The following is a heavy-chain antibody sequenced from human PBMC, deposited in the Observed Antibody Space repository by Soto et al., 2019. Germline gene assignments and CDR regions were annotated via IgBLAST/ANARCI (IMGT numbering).Heavy chain of an antibody. V-gene: IGHV4-59*01. D-gene: IGHD3-16*01. Sequence: PSETLSLTCTVSGGSISSYYWSWIRQPPGKGLEWIGYIYYSGSTNYNPSLKSQVTISVDTSKNQFSLKLSSVTAADTAVYYCARAYPRGGIDYWGQGTLVTVSS. J-gene: IGHJ4*02. CDR3: ARAYPRGGIDY. CDR1: GGSISSYY. CDR2: IYYSGST.